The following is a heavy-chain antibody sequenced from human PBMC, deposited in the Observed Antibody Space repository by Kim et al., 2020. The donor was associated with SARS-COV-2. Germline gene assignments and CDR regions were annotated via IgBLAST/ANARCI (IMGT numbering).Heavy chain of an antibody. D-gene: IGHD1-26*01. Sequence: GGSLRLSCAASGFTFNNYAMSWVRQAPGKGLEWVSAISGSGGSTYYADSVKGRFTISRDNSKNTLYLQMNSLRAEDTAVYYCAKAPGYSGNYPRFDYWGQGTLVTVSS. J-gene: IGHJ4*02. CDR2: ISGSGGST. CDR3: AKAPGYSGNYPRFDY. V-gene: IGHV3-23*01. CDR1: GFTFNNYA.